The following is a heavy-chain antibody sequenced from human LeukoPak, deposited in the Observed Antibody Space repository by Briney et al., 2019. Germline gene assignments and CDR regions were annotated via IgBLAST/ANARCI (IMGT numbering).Heavy chain of an antibody. J-gene: IGHJ6*02. CDR1: GYTFTGYY. CDR3: ARGYCSSTSCYVGCYYYYYGMDV. V-gene: IGHV1-2*02. CDR2: INPNSGGT. Sequence: GASVKVSCKASGYTFTGYYMHWVRQAPGQGLEWMGWINPNSGGTNYAQKFQGRVTMTRDTSISTAYMELSRLRSDDTAVYYCARGYCSSTSCYVGCYYYYYGMDVWGQGTTVTVSS. D-gene: IGHD2-2*01.